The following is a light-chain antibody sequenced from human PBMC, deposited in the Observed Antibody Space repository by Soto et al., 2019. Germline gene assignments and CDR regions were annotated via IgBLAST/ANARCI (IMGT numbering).Light chain of an antibody. V-gene: IGLV2-14*03. Sequence: QSALTQPASVSGSPGQSITISCTGTSSDVGGYKYVSWYQHLPGKAPKLMIYDVSYRPSGVSNRFSGSKSGNTASLTISGLQAEDEADYYCFSYTSINTYVFGTGTKLTVL. CDR3: FSYTSINTYV. CDR2: DVS. CDR1: SSDVGGYKY. J-gene: IGLJ1*01.